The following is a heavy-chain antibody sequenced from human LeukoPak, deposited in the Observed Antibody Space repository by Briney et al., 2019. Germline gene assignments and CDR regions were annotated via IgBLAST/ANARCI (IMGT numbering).Heavy chain of an antibody. V-gene: IGHV3-21*01. D-gene: IGHD3-10*01. Sequence: GGSLRLSCAASGFTFSSYSMNWVRQAPGKGLEWVSSISSSSSYIYYADSVKGRFTISRDNAKNSLYLQMNSLRAEDTAVYYCARDPVLNYYGSGANWFDPWGQGTLVTVSS. CDR3: ARDPVLNYYGSGANWFDP. CDR1: GFTFSSYS. J-gene: IGHJ5*02. CDR2: ISSSSSYI.